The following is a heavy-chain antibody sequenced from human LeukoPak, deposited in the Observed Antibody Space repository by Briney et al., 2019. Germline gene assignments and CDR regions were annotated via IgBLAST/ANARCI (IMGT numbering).Heavy chain of an antibody. D-gene: IGHD5-12*01. CDR2: INHSGST. Sequence: SETLSLTCAVYGGSFSGYYWSWIRQPPGKGLEWIGEINHSGSTNYNPSLKGRVTISVDTSKNQFSLKLSSVTAADTAVYYCARARGYSGYDTDYWGQGTLVTVSS. CDR1: GGSFSGYY. V-gene: IGHV4-34*01. J-gene: IGHJ4*02. CDR3: ARARGYSGYDTDY.